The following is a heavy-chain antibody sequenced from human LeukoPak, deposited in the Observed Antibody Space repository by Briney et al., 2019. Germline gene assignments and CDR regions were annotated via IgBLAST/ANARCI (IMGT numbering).Heavy chain of an antibody. V-gene: IGHV3-21*04. CDR3: AKDLLGYCYSTSCYLGY. CDR2: ITTSRDQ. D-gene: IGHD2-2*01. CDR1: GFIFSDYS. Sequence: GGSLRLSCAASGFIFSDYSMGWVRQAPGKGLEWVSSITTSRDQYHADSVKGRFTVSRDNSKNTLYVQMNSLRAEDTAVYYCAKDLLGYCYSTSCYLGYWGQGTLVTVSS. J-gene: IGHJ4*02.